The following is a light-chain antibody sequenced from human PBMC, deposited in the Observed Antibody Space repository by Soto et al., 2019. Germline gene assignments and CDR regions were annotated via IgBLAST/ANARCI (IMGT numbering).Light chain of an antibody. CDR1: SSDVGGYNY. CDR3: SSYAGSNNLGV. V-gene: IGLV2-8*01. J-gene: IGLJ2*01. CDR2: EVS. Sequence: QSALTQPPSASGSPGQSVTISCTGTSSDVGGYNYVSWYQQYPGKAPKLMIYEVSKRPSGVPDRFSGSKSGNTASLTVSGLQDEDEADYYCSSYAGSNNLGVFGGGTKLTVL.